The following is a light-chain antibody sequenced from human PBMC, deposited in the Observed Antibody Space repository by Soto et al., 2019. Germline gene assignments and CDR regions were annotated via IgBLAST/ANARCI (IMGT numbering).Light chain of an antibody. V-gene: IGKV3-20*01. J-gene: IGKJ5*01. CDR1: QSVSNNY. Sequence: EMAVTQSPATLSVSPGERATLSCRASQSVSNNYLAWYQQKPGQAPRLLIYGASNRATGIPDRFSGSGSGTDFTLTITRLEPEDFAVYYCQQYGSSRSITFGQGTRLEIK. CDR2: GAS. CDR3: QQYGSSRSIT.